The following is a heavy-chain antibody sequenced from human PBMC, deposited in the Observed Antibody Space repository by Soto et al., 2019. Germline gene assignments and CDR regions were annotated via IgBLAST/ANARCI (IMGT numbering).Heavy chain of an antibody. CDR1: GFTFSSYS. CDR3: ERDSHEYYGMDV. Sequence: GGSLRLSCAASGFTFSSYSMNWVRQAPGKGLEWVSSISSSSSYIYYADSVKGRFTISRDNAKNSLYLQMNSLRAEDTAVYYCERDSHEYYGMDVWGQGTTVTVSS. V-gene: IGHV3-21*01. CDR2: ISSSSSYI. J-gene: IGHJ6*02.